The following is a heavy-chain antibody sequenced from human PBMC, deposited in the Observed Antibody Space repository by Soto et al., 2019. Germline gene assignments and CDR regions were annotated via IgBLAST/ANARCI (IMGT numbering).Heavy chain of an antibody. CDR1: GGSIRSNY. V-gene: IGHV4-4*07. Sequence: QVQLQESGPGLVKPSETLSLTCNVSGGSIRSNYWSWIRQPAGKALEWIGRIYTSGTTSYNPSLKSRATMLIDTSKNQFSLILSSVTAADTGVYYCAREGASGFGMDVWGQGTTVTVSS. J-gene: IGHJ6*02. CDR2: IYTSGTT. D-gene: IGHD1-26*01. CDR3: AREGASGFGMDV.